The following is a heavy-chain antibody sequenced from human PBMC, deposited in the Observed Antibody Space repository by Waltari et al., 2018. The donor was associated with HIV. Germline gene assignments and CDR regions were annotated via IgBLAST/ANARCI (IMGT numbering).Heavy chain of an antibody. V-gene: IGHV4-39*07. CDR3: ARVDGTSCCHRDYYYYGMDV. CDR1: GGSISSSSYY. D-gene: IGHD2-2*01. J-gene: IGHJ6*02. Sequence: QLQLQESGPGLVKPSETLSLTCTVSGGSISSSSYYWGWIRQPPGKGLEWIGSIYYSGRPYYTPSLRRRVTISVDTSKNQFSLKLSSVTAADTAVYYCARVDGTSCCHRDYYYYGMDVWGQGTTVTVSS. CDR2: IYYSGRP.